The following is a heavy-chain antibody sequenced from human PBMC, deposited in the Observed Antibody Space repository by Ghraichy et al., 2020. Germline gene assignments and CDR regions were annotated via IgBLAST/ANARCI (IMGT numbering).Heavy chain of an antibody. D-gene: IGHD1-26*01. CDR3: ARDFPSTTETLDY. V-gene: IGHV3-33*01. J-gene: IGHJ4*02. CDR1: GFTFSSYG. CDR2: IWYDGSNK. Sequence: GSLRLSCAASGFTFSSYGMHWVRQAPGKGLEWVAVIWYDGSNKYYADSVKGRFTISRDNSKNTLYLQMNSLRAEDTAVYYCARDFPSTTETLDYWGQGTLVTVSS.